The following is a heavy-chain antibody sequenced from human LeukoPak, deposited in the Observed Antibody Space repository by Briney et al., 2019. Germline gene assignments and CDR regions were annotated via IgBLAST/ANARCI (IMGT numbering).Heavy chain of an antibody. CDR3: ARGMVRGVDYYYMDV. Sequence: EASVKVSCKSSGYTFTAYYIHWVRQAPGQGLEWMGWINPNSGGTNYAQKFQGRVTMTRDTSISTAYMELSRLRSDDTAVYYCARGMVRGVDYYYMDVWGKGTTVTISS. D-gene: IGHD3-10*01. V-gene: IGHV1-2*02. CDR1: GYTFTAYY. CDR2: INPNSGGT. J-gene: IGHJ6*03.